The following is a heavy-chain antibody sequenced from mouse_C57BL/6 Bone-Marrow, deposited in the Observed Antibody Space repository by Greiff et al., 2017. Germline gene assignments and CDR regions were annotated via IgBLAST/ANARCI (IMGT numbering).Heavy chain of an antibody. D-gene: IGHD2-1*01. CDR1: GYTFTDYN. J-gene: IGHJ2*01. Sequence: VQLQQSGPELVKPGASVKMSCKASGYTFTDYNMHWVKQSHGKSLEWIGYINPNNGGTSYNQKFKGKATLTVNKSSSTAYMELRSLTSEDSAVYDCAREGVYGNYGYWGQGTTLTVSS. CDR3: AREGVYGNYGY. CDR2: INPNNGGT. V-gene: IGHV1-22*01.